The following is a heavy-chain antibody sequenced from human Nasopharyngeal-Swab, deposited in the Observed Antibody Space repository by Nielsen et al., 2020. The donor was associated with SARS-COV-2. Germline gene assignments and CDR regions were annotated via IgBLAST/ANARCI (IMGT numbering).Heavy chain of an antibody. CDR3: AAPYDFWSDARGWYYYGMDV. CDR1: GYTFTSYA. V-gene: IGHV1-58*02. D-gene: IGHD3-3*01. CDR2: IVVGSGNT. J-gene: IGHJ6*02. Sequence: SVKVSCKASGYTFTSYAMHWVRQAPGQRLEWIGWIVVGSGNTNYAQKFQERVTITRDMSTSTAYMELSSLRSEDTAVYYCAAPYDFWSDARGWYYYGMDVWGQGTTVTVSS.